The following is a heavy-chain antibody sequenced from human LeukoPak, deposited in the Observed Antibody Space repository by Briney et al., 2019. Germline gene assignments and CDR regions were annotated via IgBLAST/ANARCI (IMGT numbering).Heavy chain of an antibody. CDR2: ISYTGIT. Sequence: PSETLSLTCTVSGGSISSSTYYWGWIRQPPGKGLAWIGSISYTGITYYNPSLKSRVTISVDTSKNQFSLKLSSVTAADTAVYFCARDRTPYYDSSGYTDAFDIWGQGTMVTVSS. CDR3: ARDRTPYYDSSGYTDAFDI. J-gene: IGHJ3*02. D-gene: IGHD3-22*01. CDR1: GGSISSSTYY. V-gene: IGHV4-39*07.